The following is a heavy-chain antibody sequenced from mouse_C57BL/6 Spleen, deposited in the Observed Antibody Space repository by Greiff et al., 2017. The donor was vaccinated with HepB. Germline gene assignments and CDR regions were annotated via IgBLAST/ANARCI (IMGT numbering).Heavy chain of an antibody. Sequence: QVQLQQPGAELVKPGASVKVSCKASGYTFTSYWMHWVKQRPGQGLEWIGRIHPSDSDTNYNQKFKGKATLTVDKSSSTDYMQLSSLTSEDSAVSYCAPTVEALYYFDYWGQGTTLTVSS. CDR1: GYTFTSYW. V-gene: IGHV1-74*01. J-gene: IGHJ2*01. D-gene: IGHD1-1*01. CDR3: APTVEALYYFDY. CDR2: IHPSDSDT.